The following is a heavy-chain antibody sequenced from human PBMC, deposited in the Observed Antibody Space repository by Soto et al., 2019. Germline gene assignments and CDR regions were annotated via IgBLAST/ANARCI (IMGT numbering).Heavy chain of an antibody. CDR3: ARRGLSNNDY. D-gene: IGHD1-1*01. CDR1: AFSFSTSW. V-gene: IGHV3-74*01. CDR2: INPVGRTR. J-gene: IGHJ4*02. Sequence: PRQSLTLSCAASAFSFSTSWMHWVRQAPGEWLVWVSRINPVGRTRKYAECVKGRVTSPRDNARITLDLQMNSRRAEDAVVYYCARRGLSNNDYWFQGT.